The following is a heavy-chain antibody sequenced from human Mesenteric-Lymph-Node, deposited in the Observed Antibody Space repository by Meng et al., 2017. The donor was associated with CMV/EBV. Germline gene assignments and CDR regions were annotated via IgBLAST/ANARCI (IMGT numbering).Heavy chain of an antibody. CDR3: AREGYCSGGSCDGYFDY. CDR2: ISAYNGRA. CDR1: YTFSNYG. Sequence: YTFSNYGFSWVRQAPGQGLEWMGWISAYNGRAEYAQKFQGRVTMNTDTSTSTAYMELMSPRSDDSAVYYCAREGYCSGGSCDGYFDYWGQGTLVTVSS. V-gene: IGHV1-18*01. D-gene: IGHD2-15*01. J-gene: IGHJ4*02.